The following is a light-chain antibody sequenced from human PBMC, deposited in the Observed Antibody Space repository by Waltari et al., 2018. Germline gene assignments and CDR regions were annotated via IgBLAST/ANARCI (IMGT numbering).Light chain of an antibody. CDR3: QHGNTFPLT. CDR1: HNIGTF. CDR2: AAY. Sequence: DIQMTQSPVSLSASVGDTVTITCRASHNIGTFLIWYQQRPAKAPTALIYAAYTLQRGVPSMFIGSGSGTDFTLTIFSLQPEDFATYYCQHGNTFPLTFGGGTK. J-gene: IGKJ4*01. V-gene: IGKV1-39*01.